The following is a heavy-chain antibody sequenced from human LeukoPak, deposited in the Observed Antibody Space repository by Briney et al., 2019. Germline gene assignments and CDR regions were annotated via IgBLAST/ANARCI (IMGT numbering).Heavy chain of an antibody. J-gene: IGHJ4*02. Sequence: PGGSLRLSCAASGFTFDDYGMTWVRQAPGKGLEWVSGIGVSGGSTYYADSVKGRFTISRDNSKSTLYLQMNSLRAEDTAVYYCAKDKNYYDSSGYFYNYWGQGTLVTVSS. V-gene: IGHV3-23*01. CDR1: GFTFDDYG. CDR2: IGVSGGST. CDR3: AKDKNYYDSSGYFYNY. D-gene: IGHD3-22*01.